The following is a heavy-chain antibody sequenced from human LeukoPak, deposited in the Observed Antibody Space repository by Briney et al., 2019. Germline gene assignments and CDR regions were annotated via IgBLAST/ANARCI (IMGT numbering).Heavy chain of an antibody. V-gene: IGHV3-7*01. CDR1: GFIFSRHW. CDR2: IKQDGSER. Sequence: GGSLRLSCATSGFIFSRHWMTWVRQAPGKGPEWVANIKQDGSERYYVHSVKGRFTISRDNAKNSLYLQMNSLRAEDTAVYYCARDGGHSTDLDYWGQGILVTVSS. J-gene: IGHJ4*02. CDR3: ARDGGHSTDLDY. D-gene: IGHD2-8*02.